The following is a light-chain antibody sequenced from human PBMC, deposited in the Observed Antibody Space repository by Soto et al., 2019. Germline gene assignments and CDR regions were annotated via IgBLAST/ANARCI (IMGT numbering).Light chain of an antibody. CDR2: GAS. CDR3: PQSYRTPRT. J-gene: IGKJ2*01. Sequence: DIQMTQSPSSLSASVGDRVTITCRASQNIYTYLNWYQQKPGKAPTLLIFGASTLQSGVPSRFSGSGSGTDFNLTISSLLPEDFATYYCPQSYRTPRTFGQGTKLEI. V-gene: IGKV1-39*01. CDR1: QNIYTY.